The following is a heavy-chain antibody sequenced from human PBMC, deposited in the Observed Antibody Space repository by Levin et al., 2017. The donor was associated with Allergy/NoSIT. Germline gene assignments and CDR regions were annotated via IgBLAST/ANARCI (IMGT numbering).Heavy chain of an antibody. Sequence: PGGSLRLSCAASGFTFRTYGMHWVRQAPGKGLEWVALIWSDGGTKDYADSVKGRFTISRDNSNNTVFLQMNKLTVEDTAVYYCARDWANGDAKYMNGWGKGTTVTVSS. CDR3: ARDWANGDAKYMNG. D-gene: IGHD4/OR15-4a*01. V-gene: IGHV3-33*01. J-gene: IGHJ6*04. CDR2: IWSDGGTK. CDR1: GFTFRTYG.